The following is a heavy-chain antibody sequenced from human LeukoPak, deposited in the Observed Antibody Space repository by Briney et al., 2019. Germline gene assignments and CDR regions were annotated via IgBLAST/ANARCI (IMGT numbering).Heavy chain of an antibody. CDR2: ISGSGGRT. Sequence: GGSLRLSCAASGFTFSSYAMTWVRQPPGKGLEWVSTISGSGGRTYYADSVKGRFTISRDNAENSLYLQMNSLRVEDTAVYYCVREGGSDWYSGWFDPWGQGTLVTVSS. D-gene: IGHD6-19*01. CDR1: GFTFSSYA. J-gene: IGHJ5*02. V-gene: IGHV3-23*01. CDR3: VREGGSDWYSGWFDP.